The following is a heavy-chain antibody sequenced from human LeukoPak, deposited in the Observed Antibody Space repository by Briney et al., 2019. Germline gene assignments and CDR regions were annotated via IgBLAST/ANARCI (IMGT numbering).Heavy chain of an antibody. CDR2: IYYSGST. J-gene: IGHJ5*02. V-gene: IGHV4-39*01. CDR1: GGSISSSSYY. D-gene: IGHD3-10*01. Sequence: SETLSLTCTVSGGSISSSSYYWGWIRQPPGKGLEWIGSIYYSGSTYYNPSLKSRVTISVDTSKNQFSLKLNSVTAADTAVYYCARQGGRSGSYSNWFDPWGQGTLVTVSS. CDR3: ARQGGRSGSYSNWFDP.